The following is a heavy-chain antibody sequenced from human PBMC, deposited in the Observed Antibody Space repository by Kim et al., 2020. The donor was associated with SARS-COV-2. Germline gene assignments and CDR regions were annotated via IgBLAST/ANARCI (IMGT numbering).Heavy chain of an antibody. Sequence: GGSLRLSCAASGITFSDHYIDWVRQAPGKGLEWVGRSRNKANSYTTEYAVTVKGRITISRDDSKKSLYLQMNSVKNEDTSEYDCANNGMDVWGQGTTVTV. CDR2: SRNKANSYTT. CDR1: GITFSDHY. V-gene: IGHV3-72*01. J-gene: IGHJ6*02. CDR3: ANNGMDV.